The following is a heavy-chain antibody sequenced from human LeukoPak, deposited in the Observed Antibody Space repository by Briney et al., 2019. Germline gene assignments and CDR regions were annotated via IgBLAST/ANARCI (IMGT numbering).Heavy chain of an antibody. J-gene: IGHJ4*02. Sequence: GGSLRLSCAASGFTFSSYAMSWIRQAPGKGLEWVSAISGSGGSTYYADSVKGRFTISRDNSKNTLYLQMNSLRAEDTAVYYCATGRTIVVVPAAMPDYWGQGTLVTVSS. V-gene: IGHV3-23*01. D-gene: IGHD2-2*01. CDR1: GFTFSSYA. CDR2: ISGSGGST. CDR3: ATGRTIVVVPAAMPDY.